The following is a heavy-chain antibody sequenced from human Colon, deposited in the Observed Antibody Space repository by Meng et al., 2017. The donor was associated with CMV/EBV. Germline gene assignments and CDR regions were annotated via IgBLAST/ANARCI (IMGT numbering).Heavy chain of an antibody. CDR1: GFTFTSYS. CDR2: ILFDGSKE. V-gene: IGHV3-30*03. Sequence: GGSLRLSCAASGFTFTSYSMHWFRQAPGKGLEWVAAILFDGSKEYYADSVKGRFTISRDIFKSTVLLQMNSLKSEDTAVYYCARGLELPDYWGRGTAVTVSS. J-gene: IGHJ4*03. D-gene: IGHD1-7*01. CDR3: ARGLELPDY.